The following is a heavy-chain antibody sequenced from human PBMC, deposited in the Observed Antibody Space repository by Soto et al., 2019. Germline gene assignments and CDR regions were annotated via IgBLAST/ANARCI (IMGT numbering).Heavy chain of an antibody. CDR1: GDSINSDKYY. Sequence: QLQLQESGPGLVKPSETLSLTCSVSGDSINSDKYYWGWIRQPPGKGLEWIGSIYYRGHTYYNPSPQSRVTISLDKSYSLFSLMLNSVTAADSAVYFCARLEGLATISYYFDFWGRGALVTVSS. D-gene: IGHD3-9*01. CDR3: ARLEGLATISYYFDF. CDR2: IYYRGHT. J-gene: IGHJ4*02. V-gene: IGHV4-39*01.